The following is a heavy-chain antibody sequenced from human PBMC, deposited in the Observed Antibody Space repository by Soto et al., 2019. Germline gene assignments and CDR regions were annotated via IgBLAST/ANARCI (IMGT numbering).Heavy chain of an antibody. V-gene: IGHV1-8*01. Sequence: ASVKVSCKASGYTFTSYDINWVRQATGQGLEWMGWMNPNSGNTDYAQKFQGRVTMTRNTSIDTAYMELSSLRSEDTAVYFCARRELGYCSNGVCTYFYFDVWGTGTTVTVSS. CDR2: MNPNSGNT. D-gene: IGHD2-8*01. CDR3: ARRELGYCSNGVCTYFYFDV. J-gene: IGHJ6*03. CDR1: GYTFTSYD.